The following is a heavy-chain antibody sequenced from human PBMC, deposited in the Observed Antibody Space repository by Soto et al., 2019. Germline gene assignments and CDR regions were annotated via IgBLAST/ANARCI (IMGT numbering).Heavy chain of an antibody. CDR2: IYYSGNT. J-gene: IGHJ5*02. CDR3: ARRSAAGP. V-gene: IGHV4-30-2*01. CDR1: GGSISRGGYS. Sequence: PSETLSLTCAVSGGSISRGGYSWSWIRQPPGKGLEWIGCIYYSGNTNYNPSLKSRFTISVDTSKNQFSLKLSSVTAADTAVYYCARRSAAGPWGQGTLVTVSS. D-gene: IGHD6-25*01.